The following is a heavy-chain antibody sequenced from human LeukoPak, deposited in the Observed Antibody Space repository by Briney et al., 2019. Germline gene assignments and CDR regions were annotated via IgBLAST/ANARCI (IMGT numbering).Heavy chain of an antibody. V-gene: IGHV4-31*03. Sequence: SQTLSLTCTVSGGSISSGGYYWSWIRQHPGKGLEWIGYIYYSGSTYYNPSLKSRVTISVDTSKNQFSLKLSSVTAADTAVYYCASGGRYYDILTGYYTHAFDIWGQGTMVTVSS. CDR1: GGSISSGGYY. CDR2: IYYSGST. J-gene: IGHJ3*02. D-gene: IGHD3-9*01. CDR3: ASGGRYYDILTGYYTHAFDI.